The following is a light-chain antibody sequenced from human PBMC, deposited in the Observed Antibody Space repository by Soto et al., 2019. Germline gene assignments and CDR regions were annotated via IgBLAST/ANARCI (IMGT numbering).Light chain of an antibody. CDR1: SSNIGAGYD. V-gene: IGLV1-40*01. Sequence: QSVLTQPPSVSGAPGQRVTISCTGSSSNIGAGYDVHWYQQLPGTAPRLLIYGNSNRPSGVPDRFSGSKSGTSVSLAITGLQAKDEADYYCQSYDSSLSGSRVFGTGTKVTVL. CDR3: QSYDSSLSGSRV. CDR2: GNS. J-gene: IGLJ1*01.